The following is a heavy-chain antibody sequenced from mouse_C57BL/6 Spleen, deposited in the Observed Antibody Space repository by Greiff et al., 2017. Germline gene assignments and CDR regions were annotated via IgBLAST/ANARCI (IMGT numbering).Heavy chain of an antibody. J-gene: IGHJ3*01. CDR1: GYTFTDYN. CDR2: INPNNGGT. Sequence: VQLKQSGPELVKPGASVKIPCKASGYTFTDYNMDWVKQSHGKSLEWIGDINPNNGGTIYNQKFKGKATLTVDKSSSTAYMELRSLTSEDTAVYYCARRDWDVWFAYWGQGTLVTVSA. V-gene: IGHV1-18*01. CDR3: ARRDWDVWFAY. D-gene: IGHD4-1*01.